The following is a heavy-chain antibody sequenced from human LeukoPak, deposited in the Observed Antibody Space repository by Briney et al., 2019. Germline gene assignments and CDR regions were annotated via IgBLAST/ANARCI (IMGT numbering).Heavy chain of an antibody. CDR1: GYTFTSYG. D-gene: IGHD2-21*02. CDR3: AKSAYCGGDCYYYYGMDV. V-gene: IGHV1-18*01. CDR2: ISAYNGNT. Sequence: ASVKVSCKASGYTFTSYGISWVRQAPGQGLEWMGWISAYNGNTNYAQKLQGRVTMTTDTSTSTAYMELRSLRSDDTAVYYCAKSAYCGGDCYYYYGMDVWGQGTTVTVSS. J-gene: IGHJ6*02.